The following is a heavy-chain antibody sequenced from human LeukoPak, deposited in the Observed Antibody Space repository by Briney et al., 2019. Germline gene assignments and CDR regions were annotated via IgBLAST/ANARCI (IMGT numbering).Heavy chain of an antibody. J-gene: IGHJ4*02. D-gene: IGHD2-15*01. CDR1: GYTFTGYY. CDR2: INPNSGGT. V-gene: IGHV1-2*04. Sequence: ASVKVSCKASGYTFTGYYMHWVRQAPGQGLEWMGWINPNSGGTNYAQKFQGWVTMTRDTSISTAYMELSRLRSDDTAVYYCARSGGNAPTYYFDYWGQGTLVTVSS. CDR3: ARSGGNAPTYYFDY.